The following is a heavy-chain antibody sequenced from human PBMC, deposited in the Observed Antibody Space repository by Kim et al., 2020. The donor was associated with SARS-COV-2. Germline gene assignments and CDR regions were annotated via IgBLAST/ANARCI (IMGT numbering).Heavy chain of an antibody. CDR2: IIPIFGIA. CDR1: GGTFSSYA. V-gene: IGHV1-69*04. D-gene: IGHD4-17*01. Sequence: SVKVSCKASGGTFSSYAISWVRQAPGQGLEWMGRIIPIFGIANYAQKFQGRVTITADKSTSTAYMELSSLRSEDTAVYYCARELGYGDPYYYYYMDVWG. J-gene: IGHJ6*03. CDR3: ARELGYGDPYYYYYMDV.